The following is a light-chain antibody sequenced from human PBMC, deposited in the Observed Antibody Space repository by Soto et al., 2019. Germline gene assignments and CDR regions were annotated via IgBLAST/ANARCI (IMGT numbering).Light chain of an antibody. CDR1: QTISSW. CDR3: QHYNSYSEA. Sequence: DIQMTQSPSTLSGSVGDRVTITCRASQTISSWLAWYQQKPGKAPKLLIYKASTLKSRVPSRFSGSGSGTEFTLTISSLQPDDFATYYCQHYNSYSEAFGQGNKVDIK. J-gene: IGKJ1*01. CDR2: KAS. V-gene: IGKV1-5*03.